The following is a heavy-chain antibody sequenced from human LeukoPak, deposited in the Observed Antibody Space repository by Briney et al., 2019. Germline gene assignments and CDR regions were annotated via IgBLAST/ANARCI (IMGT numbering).Heavy chain of an antibody. Sequence: SVKVSFKASGGTFNNFAISWVRQAPGQGLEWVGGIIPMSGTANYAQKFQGRVTITVDESTSTAYMELSSLRSEDTAIYYCASPVKYYDTWSGYPPFDYWGQGTLVTVSS. CDR2: IIPMSGTA. CDR1: GGTFNNFA. J-gene: IGHJ4*02. CDR3: ASPVKYYDTWSGYPPFDY. V-gene: IGHV1-69*13. D-gene: IGHD3-3*01.